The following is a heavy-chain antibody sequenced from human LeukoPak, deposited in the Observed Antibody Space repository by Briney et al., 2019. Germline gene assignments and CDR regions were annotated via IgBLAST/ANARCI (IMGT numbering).Heavy chain of an antibody. J-gene: IGHJ4*02. CDR2: ISAYNGNT. D-gene: IGHD5-18*01. Sequence: ASVKVSCKASGYTFTSYGISWVRQAPGQGLEWMGWISAYNGNTNYAQKFQGRVTMTRDTSISTAYMELSRLRSDDTAVYYCARGGRGTAMARPPYWGQGTLVTVSS. V-gene: IGHV1-18*01. CDR1: GYTFTSYG. CDR3: ARGGRGTAMARPPY.